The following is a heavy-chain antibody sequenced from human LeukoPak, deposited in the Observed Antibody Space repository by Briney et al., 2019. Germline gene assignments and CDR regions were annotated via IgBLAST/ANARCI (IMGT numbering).Heavy chain of an antibody. Sequence: GASVKVSCKASGYTFTSYGISWVRQAPGQGLEWMGWISAYNGNTNYAQKLQGRVTMTTDTSTSTAYMELRSLRSDDTAVYYCAREGPSGYEPYPYYYYGMDVWGQGTTVTVSS. D-gene: IGHD5-12*01. J-gene: IGHJ6*02. CDR1: GYTFTSYG. CDR3: AREGPSGYEPYPYYYYGMDV. CDR2: ISAYNGNT. V-gene: IGHV1-18*01.